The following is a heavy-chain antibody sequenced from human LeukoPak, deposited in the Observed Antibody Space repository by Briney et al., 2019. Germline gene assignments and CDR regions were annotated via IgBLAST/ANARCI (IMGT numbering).Heavy chain of an antibody. D-gene: IGHD2-8*01. V-gene: IGHV1-3*01. CDR3: ARDVRSLLVYSDPNWFNP. J-gene: IGHJ5*02. Sequence: GASVKVSSKASGYTFTSYAMHWVRQAPGQRLEWMGWINAGNGNTKYSQKFQGRVTITRDTSASTAYIELSSLSSQDTAVYYCARDVRSLLVYSDPNWFNPWHQGTLVTVSS. CDR2: INAGNGNT. CDR1: GYTFTSYA.